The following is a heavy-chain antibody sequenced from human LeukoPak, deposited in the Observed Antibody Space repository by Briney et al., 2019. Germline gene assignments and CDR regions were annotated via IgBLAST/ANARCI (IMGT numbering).Heavy chain of an antibody. D-gene: IGHD4-17*01. CDR2: ISGSGGST. V-gene: IGHV3-23*01. CDR1: GFTFSSYA. CDR3: AEDKEPMTTVTTYPDY. Sequence: PGGSLRLSCAASGFTFSSYAMSWVRQAPGKGLEWVSAISGSGGSTYYADSVKGRFTISRDNSKNTLYLQMNSLRAEDTAVYYCAEDKEPMTTVTTYPDYWGQGTLVTVSS. J-gene: IGHJ4*02.